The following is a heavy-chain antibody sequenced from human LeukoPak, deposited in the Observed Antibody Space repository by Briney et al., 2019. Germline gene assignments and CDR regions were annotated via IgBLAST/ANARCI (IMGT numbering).Heavy chain of an antibody. CDR3: AKDLSSAITSALVLDV. Sequence: TGGSLRLSCAASGFTFDDYGMSWVRQAPGKGLEWVSGITWNRDNMGYGDSVKGRFTISRDNVKNVLYLQMTSLRPEDTALYYCAKDLSSAITSALVLDVWGQGTTVIVSS. CDR1: GFTFDDYG. D-gene: IGHD3-22*01. J-gene: IGHJ6*02. V-gene: IGHV3-9*01. CDR2: ITWNRDNM.